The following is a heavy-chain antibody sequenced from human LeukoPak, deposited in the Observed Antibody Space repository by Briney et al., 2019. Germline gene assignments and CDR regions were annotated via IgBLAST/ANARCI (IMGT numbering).Heavy chain of an antibody. J-gene: IGHJ4*02. CDR2: IIPIFGTA. V-gene: IGHV1-69*05. Sequence: SVKVSCKASGGTFSSYAISWVRQAPGQGLEWMGRIIPIFGTANYAQKFQGRVTITTDESTSTAYMELSSLRSEDTAVYYCARGDTAMVTGYFDYWGQGTLVTVSS. CDR3: ARGDTAMVTGYFDY. D-gene: IGHD5-18*01. CDR1: GGTFSSYA.